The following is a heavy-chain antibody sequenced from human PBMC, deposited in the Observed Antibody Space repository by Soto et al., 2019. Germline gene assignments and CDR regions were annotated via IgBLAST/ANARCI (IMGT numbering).Heavy chain of an antibody. D-gene: IGHD5-12*01. Sequence: GGSLRLSCAASGFTFSSYGMHWVRQAPGKGLEWVAVIWYDGGNKYYADSVKGRFTISRDNSKNTLYLQMNSLRAEDTAVYYCARDSSISVAMDAFDIWGQGTMVTVSS. CDR1: GFTFSSYG. CDR2: IWYDGGNK. V-gene: IGHV3-33*01. CDR3: ARDSSISVAMDAFDI. J-gene: IGHJ3*02.